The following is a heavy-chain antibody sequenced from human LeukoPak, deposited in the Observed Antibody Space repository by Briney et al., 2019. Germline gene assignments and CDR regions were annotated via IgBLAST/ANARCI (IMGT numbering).Heavy chain of an antibody. Sequence: ASLRVSCKASEYTFTGYYIHWMRQAPGQGFEWMAWIDPVSGVTNYAQKFQGWVTLTRDTSVSTAYMDLSRLTSEDTAIYYCARGLSSSWRFDYWGQGTLVTVSS. J-gene: IGHJ4*02. D-gene: IGHD6-13*01. CDR2: IDPVSGVT. CDR1: EYTFTGYY. CDR3: ARGLSSSWRFDY. V-gene: IGHV1-2*04.